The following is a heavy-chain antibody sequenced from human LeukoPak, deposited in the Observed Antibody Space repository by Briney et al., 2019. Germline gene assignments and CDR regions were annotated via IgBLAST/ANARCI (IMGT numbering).Heavy chain of an antibody. CDR2: INWNGGST. D-gene: IGHD6-13*01. CDR1: GFTFDDYG. J-gene: IGHJ4*02. V-gene: IGHV3-20*04. CDR3: ARAGGSSSWYRY. Sequence: GGSLRLSCAASGFTFDDYGMSWVRQAPGKGLEWVSGINWNGGSTGYADSVKGRFTISRDNAKNSLYLQMNSLRAEDTAVYYCARAGGSSSWYRYWGQGTLVTVSS.